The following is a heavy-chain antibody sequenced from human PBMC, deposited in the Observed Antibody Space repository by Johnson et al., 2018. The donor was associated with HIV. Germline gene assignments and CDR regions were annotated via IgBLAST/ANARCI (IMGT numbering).Heavy chain of an antibody. CDR2: ISYDGSNK. D-gene: IGHD7-27*01. CDR3: AKDQGYWGDDAFDI. Sequence: QVQLMESGGGVVRPGGSLRLSCAASGFTFSRYAMHWVRQAPGKGLEWVAVISYDGSNKYYADSVKGPFTISRDNSKKTLYLQMNSLRAEDTALYYCAKDQGYWGDDAFDIWGQGTMVTVSS. J-gene: IGHJ3*02. CDR1: GFTFSRYA. V-gene: IGHV3-30-3*01.